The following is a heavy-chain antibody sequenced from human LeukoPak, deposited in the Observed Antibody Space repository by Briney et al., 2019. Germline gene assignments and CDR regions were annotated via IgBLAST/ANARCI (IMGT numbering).Heavy chain of an antibody. CDR3: ARALIGYCTNGVCPNIDY. Sequence: ASVKVSCKASGYTFTGYYMHWVRQAPGQGLEWMGWINPNSGGTNYAQKFQGRVTMTRDTSISTAYMELSRLRSDDTAVYYCARALIGYCTNGVCPNIDYWGQGTLVTVSS. V-gene: IGHV1-2*02. J-gene: IGHJ4*02. CDR1: GYTFTGYY. D-gene: IGHD2-8*01. CDR2: INPNSGGT.